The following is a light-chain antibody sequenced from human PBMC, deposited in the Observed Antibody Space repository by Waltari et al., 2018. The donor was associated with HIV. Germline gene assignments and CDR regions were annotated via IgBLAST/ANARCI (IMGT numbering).Light chain of an antibody. CDR3: CSYGGTYNV. Sequence: QSALPPPRPVSGSPGQSATISCTGTSSDVGGYNSVSWYQQHPDKAPTLLIYAVSKWPSGVPVRCSGSKSGNTASLTISGLRADDEADYYCCSYGGTYNVFGTGTKVTIL. J-gene: IGLJ1*01. CDR2: AVS. CDR1: SSDVGGYNS. V-gene: IGLV2-11*01.